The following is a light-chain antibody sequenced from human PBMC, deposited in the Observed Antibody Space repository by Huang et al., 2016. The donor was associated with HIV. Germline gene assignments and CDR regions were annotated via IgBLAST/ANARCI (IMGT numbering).Light chain of an antibody. V-gene: IGKV3-15*01. CDR1: QNINTN. CDR2: AAS. CDR3: QQYNDWPRS. Sequence: EIVMTQSPGTLSVAPGERATLSCRASQNINTNLAWFQQKPGQAPRLLIYAASTRTADFPARFSGRGSRTEFTLTISSLQSEEIAVYYCQQYNDWPRSFGQGTKVEIK. J-gene: IGKJ1*01.